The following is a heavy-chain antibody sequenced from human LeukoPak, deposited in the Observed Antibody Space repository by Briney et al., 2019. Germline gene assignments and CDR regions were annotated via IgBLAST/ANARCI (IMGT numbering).Heavy chain of an antibody. J-gene: IGHJ4*02. D-gene: IGHD5-24*01. CDR2: ISSTSTDI. CDR1: GFTFTDYH. V-gene: IGHV3-11*04. Sequence: GGSLRLSCAASGFTFTDYHLSWVRQAPGKGLEWLSYISSTSTDIHYADSVKGRFTISRDNAKGSLYLQMNSLTVEDTAVYYCARDMGWQQFDQWGQGTLVTVSS. CDR3: ARDMGWQQFDQ.